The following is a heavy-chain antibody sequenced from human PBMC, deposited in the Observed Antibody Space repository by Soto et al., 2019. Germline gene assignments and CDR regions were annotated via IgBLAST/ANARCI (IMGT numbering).Heavy chain of an antibody. CDR1: GYTFTDYY. Sequence: QVPLVQSGAEVKKPGASVKVSCRASGYTFTDYYIHWVRQAPGQGLEWMGWINPNSGSTKSTQRFQGSVTMTRDTSTSTAYMELTRLTYDDTAVYYCARGGCTDGVCTYYFDAWGQGTILTVSS. CDR3: ARGGCTDGVCTYYFDA. V-gene: IGHV1-2*02. D-gene: IGHD2-8*01. CDR2: INPNSGST. J-gene: IGHJ4*02.